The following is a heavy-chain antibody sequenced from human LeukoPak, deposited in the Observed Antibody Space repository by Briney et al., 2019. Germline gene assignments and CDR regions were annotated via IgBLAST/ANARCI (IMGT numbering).Heavy chain of an antibody. CDR1: GDYITNYNYH. CDR3: ARAELRRMPQAYWYFDL. CDR2: LYNTGSTDNT. J-gene: IGHJ2*01. D-gene: IGHD1-1*01. V-gene: IGHV4-39*07. Sequence: SETLSLTCTVSGDYITNYNYHWGWIRQPPGKGLEWIGRLYNTGSTDNTDSNPSLQSRVTISADTSMNQFSLKLSSVTAADTAVYYCARAELRRMPQAYWYFDLWGRGTLVTVSS.